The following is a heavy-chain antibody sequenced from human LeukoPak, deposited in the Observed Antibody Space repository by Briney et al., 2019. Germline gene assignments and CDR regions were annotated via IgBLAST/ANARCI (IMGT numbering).Heavy chain of an antibody. J-gene: IGHJ4*02. D-gene: IGHD5-18*01. V-gene: IGHV3-23*01. CDR3: AKGQGYSYGPFDY. Sequence: GSLRLSCAASGFTFSSYAMSWVRQAPGKGLEWVSAISGSGGSTYYADSVRGRLTISRDNSKNTLYLQMNSLRAEDTAVYYCAKGQGYSYGPFDYWGQGTLVTVSS. CDR2: ISGSGGST. CDR1: GFTFSSYA.